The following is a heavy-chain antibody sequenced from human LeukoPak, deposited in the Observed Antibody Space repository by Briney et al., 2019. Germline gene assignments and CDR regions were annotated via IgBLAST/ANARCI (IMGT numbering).Heavy chain of an antibody. Sequence: PETLSLTCAVSGYSISSGYYWGWIRQPPGKGLEWIGSIYHSGSTYYNPSLKSRVTISVDTSKNQFSLKLSSVTAADTAVYYCARLRVVTEAFDIWGQGTMVTVSS. CDR2: IYHSGST. CDR3: ARLRVVTEAFDI. V-gene: IGHV4-38-2*01. D-gene: IGHD4-23*01. J-gene: IGHJ3*02. CDR1: GYSISSGYY.